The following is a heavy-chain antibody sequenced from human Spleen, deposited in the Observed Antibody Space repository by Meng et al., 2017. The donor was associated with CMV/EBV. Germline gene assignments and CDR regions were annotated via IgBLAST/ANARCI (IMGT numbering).Heavy chain of an antibody. CDR2: IYSAGSST. CDR1: GFTFSSYA. D-gene: IGHD3-10*01. V-gene: IGHV3-23*03. J-gene: IGHJ4*02. CDR3: ARCKTYYYGSGFDY. Sequence: GESLKISCAVSGFTFSSYAMSWVRQAPGKGLEWVSNIYSAGSSTNYADSVKGRFTISRDNSKNTLYLQMNSLRAEDTAVYYCARCKTYYYGSGFDYWGQGTLVTVSS.